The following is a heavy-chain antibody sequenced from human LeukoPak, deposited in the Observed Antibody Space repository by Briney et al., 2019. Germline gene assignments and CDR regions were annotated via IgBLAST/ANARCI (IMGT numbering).Heavy chain of an antibody. Sequence: GGSLRLSCAASGFTFSSYAMSWVRQAPGKGLEWVSAFSGGGGSTYYADSVKGRFTISRDNSKNTLYLQMNSLRAEDTAVYYCAKSVDIVATILDYWGQGTLVTVSS. CDR2: FSGGGGST. CDR3: AKSVDIVATILDY. V-gene: IGHV3-23*01. D-gene: IGHD5-12*01. CDR1: GFTFSSYA. J-gene: IGHJ4*02.